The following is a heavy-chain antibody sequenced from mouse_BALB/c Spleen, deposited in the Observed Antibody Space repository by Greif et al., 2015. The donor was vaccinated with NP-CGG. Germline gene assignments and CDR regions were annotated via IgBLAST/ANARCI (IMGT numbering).Heavy chain of an antibody. CDR3: ARDLYDAWFAY. V-gene: IGHV7-3*02. Sequence: DVKLVESGGGLVQPGGSLRLSCATSGFTFTDYYMSWVRQPPGKALEWLGFIRNKANGYTTEYSASVKGRFTISRDNSQSILYLQMNTLRAEDSATCYCARDLYDAWFAYWGQGTLVTVSA. D-gene: IGHD2-3*01. CDR1: GFTFTDYY. CDR2: IRNKANGYTT. J-gene: IGHJ3*01.